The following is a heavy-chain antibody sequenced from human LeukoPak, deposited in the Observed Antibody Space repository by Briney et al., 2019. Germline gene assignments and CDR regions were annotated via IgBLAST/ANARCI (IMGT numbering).Heavy chain of an antibody. CDR1: GFTLSSYW. Sequence: GGSLRLSCAASGFTLSSYWMSWVRQAPGKGLEWVANIKQDGSEKYYVDSVKGRFTISRDNAKNSLYLQMNSLRAEDTAVYYCARDQGFSYYFYYMDVWGKGTTVTVSS. CDR2: IKQDGSEK. J-gene: IGHJ6*03. V-gene: IGHV3-7*01. CDR3: ARDQGFSYYFYYMDV. D-gene: IGHD3-3*01.